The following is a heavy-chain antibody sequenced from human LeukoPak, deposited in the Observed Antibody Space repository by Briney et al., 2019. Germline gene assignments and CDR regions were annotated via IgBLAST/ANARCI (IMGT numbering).Heavy chain of an antibody. Sequence: AGGSLRLSCAASGFTFSSYAMSWVRQAPGKGLEWVSAISGSGGSTYYADSVKGRFTISRDNSKNSLYLQMNSLRTEDTALYYCAKGLYVWGSYRLGLFDYXGQGTLVTVSS. J-gene: IGHJ4*02. CDR1: GFTFSSYA. V-gene: IGHV3-23*01. CDR2: ISGSGGST. CDR3: AKGLYVWGSYRLGLFDY. D-gene: IGHD3-16*02.